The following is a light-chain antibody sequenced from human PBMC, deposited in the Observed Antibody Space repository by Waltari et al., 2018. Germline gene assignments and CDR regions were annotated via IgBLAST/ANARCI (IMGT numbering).Light chain of an antibody. Sequence: DIQMTQSPSSLSASVGDRVTITCQASQDIRSYLNWYQQKPGKAPKLLIFGASNLETGVPSRFSGSGYGTRFTFTISSLQPEDIATYFCQQYDNLPPFTFGPGTKVEIK. V-gene: IGKV1-33*01. CDR3: QQYDNLPPFT. CDR1: QDIRSY. J-gene: IGKJ3*01. CDR2: GAS.